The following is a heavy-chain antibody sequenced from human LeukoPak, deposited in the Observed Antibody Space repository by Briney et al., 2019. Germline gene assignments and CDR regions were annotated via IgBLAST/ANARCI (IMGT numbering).Heavy chain of an antibody. V-gene: IGHV1-58*02. Sequence: GASVKVSCKASGFTFTSSAMQWVRPARGQRLAWIGWIVVGSGNTNYAQKFQERVTITREMSTSTAYMEPSSLRSEDTAVYYCAAFYDSSGYTFDYWGQGTLVTVSS. CDR1: GFTFTSSA. D-gene: IGHD3-22*01. CDR3: AAFYDSSGYTFDY. CDR2: IVVGSGNT. J-gene: IGHJ4*02.